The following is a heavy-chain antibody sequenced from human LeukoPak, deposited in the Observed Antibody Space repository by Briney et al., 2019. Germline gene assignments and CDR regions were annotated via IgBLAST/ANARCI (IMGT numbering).Heavy chain of an antibody. Sequence: GRSLRLSCAASGFTFSSYAMHWVRQAPGKGLEWVAVISYDGSNKYYADSVKGRFTISRDNSKNTLYLQMNSLRAEDTAVYYCAKESEDFDYWGQGTLVTVSS. V-gene: IGHV3-30*04. CDR3: AKESEDFDY. J-gene: IGHJ4*02. CDR1: GFTFSSYA. CDR2: ISYDGSNK.